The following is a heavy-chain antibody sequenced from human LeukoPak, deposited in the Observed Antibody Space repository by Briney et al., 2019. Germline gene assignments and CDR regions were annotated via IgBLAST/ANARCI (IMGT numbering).Heavy chain of an antibody. J-gene: IGHJ4*02. CDR2: INPNSGGT. CDR3: ARFLRGDYFDY. Sequence: ASVKVSCKASEYTFTGYYMHWVRQAPGQGLEWMGWINPNSGGTNYAQKFQGRVTMTRDTSISTAYMELRGLRSDDTAVYYCARFLRGDYFDYWGQGTLVTVSS. V-gene: IGHV1-2*02. CDR1: EYTFTGYY.